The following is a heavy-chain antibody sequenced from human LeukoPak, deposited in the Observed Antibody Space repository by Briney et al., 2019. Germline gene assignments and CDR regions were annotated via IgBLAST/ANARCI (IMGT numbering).Heavy chain of an antibody. CDR2: ISYDGSNK. CDR3: AGNYEVVTAIPPFDY. CDR1: GFTFSSYA. D-gene: IGHD2-21*02. Sequence: GRSLRLSCAASGFTFSSYAMHWVRQAPGKGLEWVAVISYDGSNKYYADSVKGRFTISRDNSKNTLYLQMNSLRAEDTAVYYCAGNYEVVTAIPPFDYWGQGTLVTVSS. J-gene: IGHJ4*02. V-gene: IGHV3-30*14.